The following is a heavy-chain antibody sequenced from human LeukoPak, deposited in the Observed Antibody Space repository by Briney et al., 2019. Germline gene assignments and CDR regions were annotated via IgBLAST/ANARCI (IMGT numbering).Heavy chain of an antibody. CDR3: ARGPLGVVGTAAIFGWFDP. CDR2: ICAYNGIT. V-gene: IGHV1-18*01. J-gene: IGHJ5*02. Sequence: ASLKASCAASVYTFSGYGISSGPQAPGQGLERRGWICAYNGITNYTQKRQGRVTMTTDKSTSTAYMELRSLRSDDTAVYYCARGPLGVVGTAAIFGWFDPWGQGTLVTVSS. D-gene: IGHD2-2*01. CDR1: VYTFSGYG.